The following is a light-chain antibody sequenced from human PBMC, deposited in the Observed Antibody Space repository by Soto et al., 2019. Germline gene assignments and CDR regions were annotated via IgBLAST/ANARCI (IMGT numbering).Light chain of an antibody. CDR1: QSVSSSY. Sequence: EIVMTQSPATLSVSPGERATLSCRASQSVSSSYLAWYQQKPGQAPRLLIYGASSRATGIPDRFSGSGSGKDFTLTISRLEPEDFAVYYCQQYGNSPITFGQGTRLEIK. CDR2: GAS. J-gene: IGKJ5*01. CDR3: QQYGNSPIT. V-gene: IGKV3-20*01.